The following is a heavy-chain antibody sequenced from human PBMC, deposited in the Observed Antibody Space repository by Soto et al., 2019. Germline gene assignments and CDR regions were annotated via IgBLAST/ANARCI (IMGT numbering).Heavy chain of an antibody. CDR1: GFTFDDYA. CDR2: ITRDGATT. Sequence: EVQLVESGGVVVQFGGSLRLSCAASGFTFDDYAMHWVRQAPGKGLEWVSLITRDGATTYYADSVEGRFTISRDNSKNSLYLQMNSLRPDDTAFYYCAKDGGYGDSWFGYSDYWGQGTLVTVSS. CDR3: AKDGGYGDSWFGYSDY. V-gene: IGHV3-43D*04. D-gene: IGHD6-13*01. J-gene: IGHJ4*02.